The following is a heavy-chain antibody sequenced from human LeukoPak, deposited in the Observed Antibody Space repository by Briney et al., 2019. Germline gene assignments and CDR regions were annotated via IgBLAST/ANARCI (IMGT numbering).Heavy chain of an antibody. CDR3: ARGNAESWIQLWLADYFDY. CDR2: ISGSGDST. CDR1: GFTFSNYA. J-gene: IGHJ4*02. D-gene: IGHD5-18*01. V-gene: IGHV3-23*01. Sequence: GGSLRLSCAASGFTFSNYAMSWVRQALGKGLEWVSAISGSGDSTYYADSVEGRFTISRDNSKNTLYLQMNSLRAEDTAVYYCARGNAESWIQLWLADYFDYWGQGTLVTVSS.